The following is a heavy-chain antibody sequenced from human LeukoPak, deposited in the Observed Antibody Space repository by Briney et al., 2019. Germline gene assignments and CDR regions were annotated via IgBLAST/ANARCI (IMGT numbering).Heavy chain of an antibody. CDR3: ARGRYYLEY. Sequence: GGSLRLSCAASGFTFSNYDMHWVRQAPGKGLGWVAIISYDGSNKYYADSVKGRFTISRDNSKNTLYLQMNSLRAEDTVMYYCARGRYYLEYWGQGTLVTVS. J-gene: IGHJ4*02. D-gene: IGHD3-10*01. CDR1: GFTFSNYD. CDR2: ISYDGSNK. V-gene: IGHV3-30*03.